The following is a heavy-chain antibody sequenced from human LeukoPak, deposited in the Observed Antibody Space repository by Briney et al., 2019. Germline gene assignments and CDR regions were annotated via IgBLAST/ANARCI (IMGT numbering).Heavy chain of an antibody. J-gene: IGHJ5*02. CDR2: INHSGST. CDR1: GGSFSGYY. CDR3: AASYSSSSLVWFVP. Sequence: SETLSLTCAVYGGSFSGYYWSWIRQPPGKGLEWIGEINHSGSTNYNPSLKSRVTISVDTSKNQFSLKLSSVTAADTAVYYCAASYSSSSLVWFVPWGQGTLVTVSS. D-gene: IGHD6-6*01. V-gene: IGHV4-34*01.